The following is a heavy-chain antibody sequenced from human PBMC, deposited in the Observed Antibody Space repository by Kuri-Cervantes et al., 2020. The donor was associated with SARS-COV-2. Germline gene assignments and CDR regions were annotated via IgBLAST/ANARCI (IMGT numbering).Heavy chain of an antibody. D-gene: IGHD2-2*01. CDR2: MNPNSGNT. CDR1: GYTLTELS. Sequence: ASVKVSCKVSGYTLTELSMHWVRQAPGKGLEWMGWMNPNSGNTGYAQKFQGRVTMTRDTSTSTVYMELSSLRSEDTAVYYCATARDIVVVPAASLEIWGQGTLVTVSS. CDR3: ATARDIVVVPAASLEI. J-gene: IGHJ4*02. V-gene: IGHV1-8*01.